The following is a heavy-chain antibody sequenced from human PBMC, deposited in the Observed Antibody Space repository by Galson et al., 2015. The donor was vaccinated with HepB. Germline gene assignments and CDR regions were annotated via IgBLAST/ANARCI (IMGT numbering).Heavy chain of an antibody. Sequence: SLRLSCAASGFTFSSYWMSWVRQAPGKGLEWVANIKQDGSEKYYVDSVKGRFTISRDNAKNSLYLQMNSLRAEDTAVYYCARLLVGEVIWFGQIDYWGQGTLVTVSS. CDR2: IKQDGSEK. D-gene: IGHD3-10*01. V-gene: IGHV3-7*03. J-gene: IGHJ4*02. CDR1: GFTFSSYW. CDR3: ARLLVGEVIWFGQIDY.